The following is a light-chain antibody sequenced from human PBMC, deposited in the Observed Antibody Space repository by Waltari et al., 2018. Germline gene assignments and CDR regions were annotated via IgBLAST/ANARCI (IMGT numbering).Light chain of an antibody. CDR2: AAS. V-gene: IGKV1-12*01. J-gene: IGKJ1*01. CDR3: QQAYGFPRT. Sequence: DIQLTQSPSSVSASIGDRVTITWRASQGISSWLAWYQQRPGKAPNLLIYAASSLQTGVPSRFSGSGSGTDFTLTISSLQPEDFGTYYCQQAYGFPRTFGQGTKVEIK. CDR1: QGISSW.